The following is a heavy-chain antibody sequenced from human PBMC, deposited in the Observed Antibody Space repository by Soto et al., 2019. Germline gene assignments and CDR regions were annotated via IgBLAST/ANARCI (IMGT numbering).Heavy chain of an antibody. V-gene: IGHV1-69*13. CDR3: ARVYSRRQGESDY. D-gene: IGHD2-8*01. J-gene: IGHJ4*02. CDR2: IIPIFGTA. Sequence: GASVKVSCKASGGTFSSYAISWVRQAPGQGLEWMGGIIPIFGTANYAQKFQGRVTITADESTSTAYMELSSLRSEDTAVYYCARVYSRRQGESDYSGQGTLVTVSS. CDR1: GGTFSSYA.